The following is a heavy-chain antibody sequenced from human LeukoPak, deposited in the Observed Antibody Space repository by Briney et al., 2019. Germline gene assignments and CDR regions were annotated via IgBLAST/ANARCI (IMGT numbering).Heavy chain of an antibody. CDR2: IYHSGST. J-gene: IGHJ4*02. CDR1: GGSISSSSYY. D-gene: IGHD2-21*02. CDR3: ARVGRWGDYYFDY. Sequence: SETLSLTCTVSGGSISSSSYYWGWIRQPPGKGLEWIGSIYHSGSTYYNPSLKSRVTISVDTSKNQFSLKLSSVTAADTAVYYCARVGRWGDYYFDYWGQGTLVTVSS. V-gene: IGHV4-39*07.